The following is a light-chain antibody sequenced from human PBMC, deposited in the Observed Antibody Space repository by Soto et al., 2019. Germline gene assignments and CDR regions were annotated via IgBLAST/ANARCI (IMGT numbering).Light chain of an antibody. CDR1: QSVSSDY. Sequence: EIVLTQSPGTLSLSPGERATLSCRASQSVSSDYLAWYRQKPGQAPRLLIYGASSRATGIPDRFSGSGSGTDFTRTISRLEPEDFTVYYCQQYGSAPRTVGQGTKVERK. J-gene: IGKJ1*01. CDR3: QQYGSAPRT. CDR2: GAS. V-gene: IGKV3-20*01.